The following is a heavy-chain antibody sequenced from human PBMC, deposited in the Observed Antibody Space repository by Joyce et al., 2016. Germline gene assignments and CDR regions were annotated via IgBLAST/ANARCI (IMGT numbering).Heavy chain of an antibody. Sequence: QVQLQQWGAGLLKPSETLSLTCGVYGGSFSGYYWSWVRQPPGKGLAWIAESNHSGSINYNPSLKSRVTMSVDPSKNKVSLNLTSVIAADTAVYYCARGYRTWGQGTLVTVSS. CDR1: GGSFSGYY. CDR3: ARGYRT. V-gene: IGHV4-34*01. D-gene: IGHD1-7*01. J-gene: IGHJ4*02. CDR2: SNHSGSI.